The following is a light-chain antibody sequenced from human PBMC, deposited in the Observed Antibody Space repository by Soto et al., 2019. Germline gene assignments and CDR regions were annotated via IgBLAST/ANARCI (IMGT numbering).Light chain of an antibody. Sequence: QSVLTQPASVSGSPGQSITISCIGTSSDVGGYNYVSWYQQHPGKAPKLMIYDVSNRPSGVSNRFSGSKSGNTASLTISGLQAEDEADYYCSSYTSSILFGGGTKLTVL. V-gene: IGLV2-14*01. J-gene: IGLJ2*01. CDR1: SSDVGGYNY. CDR3: SSYTSSIL. CDR2: DVS.